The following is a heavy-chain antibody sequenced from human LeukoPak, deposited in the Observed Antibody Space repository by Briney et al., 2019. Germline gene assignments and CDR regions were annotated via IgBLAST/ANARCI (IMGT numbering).Heavy chain of an antibody. D-gene: IGHD3-22*01. V-gene: IGHV3-48*03. CDR2: ISSSGSTI. CDR1: GFTFSSYE. Sequence: PGGSLRLSCAASGFTFSSYEMNWVRQAPGKGLEWVSYISSSGSTIYYADSVKGRFTISRDNAKNSLYLQMNSLRAEDTAVYYCARVWFSSGYYYSFLYYFDYWGQGTLITVSS. J-gene: IGHJ4*02. CDR3: ARVWFSSGYYYSFLYYFDY.